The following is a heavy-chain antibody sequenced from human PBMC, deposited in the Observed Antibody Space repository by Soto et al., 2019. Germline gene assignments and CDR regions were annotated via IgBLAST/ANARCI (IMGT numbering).Heavy chain of an antibody. CDR1: GGSISSYY. J-gene: IGHJ6*02. Sequence: SETLSLTCTVSGGSISSYYWSWIRQPAGKGLEWIGRIYTSGSTNYNPSLKSRVTMSVDTSKNQFSLKLSSVTAAHTAVYYCARDQLRVTIFGVVRPVYGMDVWGQGTTVTVSS. D-gene: IGHD3-3*01. CDR3: ARDQLRVTIFGVVRPVYGMDV. V-gene: IGHV4-4*07. CDR2: IYTSGST.